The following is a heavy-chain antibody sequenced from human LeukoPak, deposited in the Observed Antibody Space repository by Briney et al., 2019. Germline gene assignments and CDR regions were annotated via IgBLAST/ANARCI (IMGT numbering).Heavy chain of an antibody. CDR3: ARDRPNNWFDP. CDR1: GYTFTDYY. CDR2: INPNSGAT. Sequence: ASVKVSCKASGYTFTDYYLHWVRQAPGQGLEWMGFINPNSGATTYAQKFRGRVSVTRDTSISTAYMELSSPRSDDTAVYYCARDRPNNWFDPWGQGTLVTVSS. V-gene: IGHV1-2*02. J-gene: IGHJ5*02.